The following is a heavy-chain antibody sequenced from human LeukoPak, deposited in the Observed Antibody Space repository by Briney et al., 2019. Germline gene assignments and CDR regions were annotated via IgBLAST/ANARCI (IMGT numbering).Heavy chain of an antibody. Sequence: ASVKVSCKASGYTFTSFHMHWVRQAPGQGLEWMGWISAYNGNTNYAQKLQGRVTMTTDTSTSTAYMELRSLRSDDTAVYYCARDFRSWSYYFDYWGQGTLVTVSS. V-gene: IGHV1-18*04. J-gene: IGHJ4*02. CDR3: ARDFRSWSYYFDY. CDR2: ISAYNGNT. D-gene: IGHD2-15*01. CDR1: GYTFTSFH.